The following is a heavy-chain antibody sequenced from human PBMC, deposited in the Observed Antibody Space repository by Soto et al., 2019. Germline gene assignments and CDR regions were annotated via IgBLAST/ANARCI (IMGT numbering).Heavy chain of an antibody. V-gene: IGHV1-69*13. CDR1: GGTFSSYA. CDR3: AREQQLVLSPHFDY. CDR2: IIPILGTA. J-gene: IGHJ4*02. D-gene: IGHD6-13*01. Sequence: VASVKVSCKASGGTFSSYAISWVRQAPGQGLEWMGGIIPILGTANHAQKFQGRVTITADESTSTAYMELSSLRSEDTAVYYCAREQQLVLSPHFDYWGQGTLVTVSS.